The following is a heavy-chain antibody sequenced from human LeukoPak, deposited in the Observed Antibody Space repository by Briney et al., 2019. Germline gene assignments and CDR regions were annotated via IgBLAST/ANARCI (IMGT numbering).Heavy chain of an antibody. D-gene: IGHD5-12*01. CDR2: INHSGST. V-gene: IGHV4-34*01. J-gene: IGHJ4*02. CDR3: ARGVASRY. Sequence: SETLCLTCAVYGGSFSGYYWSWIRQPPGKGLEWIGEINHSGSTNYNPSLKSRVTISVDTSKNQFSLKLSSVTAADTAVYYCARGVASRYWGQGTLVTVSS. CDR1: GGSFSGYY.